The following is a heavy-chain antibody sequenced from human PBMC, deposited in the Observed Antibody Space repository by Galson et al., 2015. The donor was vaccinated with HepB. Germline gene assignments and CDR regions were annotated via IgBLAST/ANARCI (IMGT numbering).Heavy chain of an antibody. CDR3: ARDQITTTALDY. CDR1: GFTFRNFA. J-gene: IGHJ4*02. V-gene: IGHV3-30*14. D-gene: IGHD1-1*01. CDR2: ISNDGNNQ. Sequence: SLRLSCAASGFTFRNFAIHWVRQGPGGGLEWLTVISNDGNNQYYADSVKGRFTISRDSSKNTVYLQMSSLRPEDTAVYFCARDQITTTALDYWGQGTVVTVSS.